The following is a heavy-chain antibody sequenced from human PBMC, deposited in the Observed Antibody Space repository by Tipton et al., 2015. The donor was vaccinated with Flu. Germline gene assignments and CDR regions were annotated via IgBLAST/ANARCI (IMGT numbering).Heavy chain of an antibody. CDR3: ARLSYYDVDLKNFYFDY. D-gene: IGHD3-10*02. J-gene: IGHJ4*02. Sequence: TLSLTCTVSGGSISSSSYYWGWIRQPPGKGLEWIGNIYYSGSTYYNPSLKSRVTISVDTSKSQFSLKLRSVTAADTAVYYCARLSYYDVDLKNFYFDYWGQGALVTVSS. CDR2: IYYSGST. V-gene: IGHV4-39*01. CDR1: GGSISSSSYY.